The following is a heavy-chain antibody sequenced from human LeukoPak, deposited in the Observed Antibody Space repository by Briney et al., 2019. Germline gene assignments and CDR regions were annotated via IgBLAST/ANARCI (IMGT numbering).Heavy chain of an antibody. CDR3: ARHFSGAAAPLPFDF. V-gene: IGHV4-59*08. Sequence: SETLSLTFTVSGGSITNYYWSWIRQPPGEGLEWIAYIYYSGSTEYNPSLESRVTMSVDTSKNQFSLKVYSVTAADTAVYYCARHFSGAAAPLPFDFWGQGTLVTVSS. CDR2: IYYSGST. D-gene: IGHD6-13*01. J-gene: IGHJ4*02. CDR1: GGSITNYY.